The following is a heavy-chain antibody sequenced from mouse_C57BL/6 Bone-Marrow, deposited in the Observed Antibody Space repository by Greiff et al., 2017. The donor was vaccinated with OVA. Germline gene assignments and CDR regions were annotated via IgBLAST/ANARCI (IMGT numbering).Heavy chain of an antibody. J-gene: IGHJ2*01. D-gene: IGHD2-1*01. CDR3: ASYGNYRFDY. Sequence: VHVKQSGPVLVKPGASVKMSCKASGYTFTDYYMNWVKQSHGKSLEWIGVINPYNGGTSYNQKFKGKATLTVDKSSSTAYMELNSLTSEDSAVYYCASYGNYRFDYWGQGTTLTVSS. CDR2: INPYNGGT. V-gene: IGHV1-19*01. CDR1: GYTFTDYY.